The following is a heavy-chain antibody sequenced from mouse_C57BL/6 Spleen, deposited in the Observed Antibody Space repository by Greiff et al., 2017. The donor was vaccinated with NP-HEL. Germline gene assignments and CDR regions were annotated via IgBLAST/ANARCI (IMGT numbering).Heavy chain of an antibody. CDR2: INPNYGTT. CDR3: SRGGLRPYYFDY. Sequence: EVQLQQSGPELVKPGASVKISCKASGYSFTDYNMNWVKQSNGKSLEWIGVINPNYGTTSYNQKFKGKATLTVDQSSSTAYMQLNSLTSDDAAVYYCSRGGLRPYYFDYWGQGTTLTVSS. J-gene: IGHJ2*01. CDR1: GYSFTDYN. V-gene: IGHV1-39*01. D-gene: IGHD3-2*02.